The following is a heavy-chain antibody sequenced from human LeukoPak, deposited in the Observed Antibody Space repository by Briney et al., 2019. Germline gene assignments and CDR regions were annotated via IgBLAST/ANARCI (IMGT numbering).Heavy chain of an antibody. CDR1: GFTFDDYA. V-gene: IGHV3-9*01. CDR2: ISWNGSTI. Sequence: GGSLRLSCAASGFTFDDYARHWVRQPPGQGLEWVAGISWNGSTIGYADSVKGRFTISRDNAKNSLYLQMNSLRAEDTALYYCAKDLWAASPVVPVPFFQHWGQGSLVTVSS. CDR3: AKDLWAASPVVPVPFFQH. J-gene: IGHJ1*01. D-gene: IGHD2-21*02.